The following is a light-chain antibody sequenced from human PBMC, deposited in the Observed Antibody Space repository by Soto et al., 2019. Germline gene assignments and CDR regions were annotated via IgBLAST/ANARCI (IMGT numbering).Light chain of an antibody. Sequence: DIQMTQSPSSLSASVGDRVTITCRTSQDISNYLAWYQQKPGKVPKLLIYDASTLQSGVPSRFSGGGSGTDFSLTTSSLQPEHVATYYCQKYNSAPHTFGGGTKVEIQ. CDR2: DAS. V-gene: IGKV1-27*01. J-gene: IGKJ4*01. CDR3: QKYNSAPHT. CDR1: QDISNY.